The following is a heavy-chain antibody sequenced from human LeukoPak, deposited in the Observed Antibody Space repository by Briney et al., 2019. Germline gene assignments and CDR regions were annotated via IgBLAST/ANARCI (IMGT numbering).Heavy chain of an antibody. V-gene: IGHV3-48*01. CDR2: ISSSSSTI. D-gene: IGHD2-2*01. J-gene: IGHJ4*02. Sequence: PGGSLRLSCAASGFTFSGYSMNWVRQAPGKGLEWISYISSSSSTIYYADSVKGRFTISRDNAKNSLYLQMNSLRAEDTAVYYCARGRYCSSSSCLLDYWGQGTLVTVSS. CDR3: ARGRYCSSSSCLLDY. CDR1: GFTFSGYS.